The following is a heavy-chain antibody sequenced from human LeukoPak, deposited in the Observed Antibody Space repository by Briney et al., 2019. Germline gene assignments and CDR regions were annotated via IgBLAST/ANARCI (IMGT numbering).Heavy chain of an antibody. V-gene: IGHV1-2*02. D-gene: IGHD2-2*01. J-gene: IGHJ4*02. Sequence: ASVKVSCKASGYTFTGYYMHWVRQAPGQGFEWMGWINPNSGGTNYAQKFQGRVTMTRDTSISTAYMELSRLRSDDTAVYYCARGERDIVVVPAAGGSYFDYWGQGTLVTVSS. CDR2: INPNSGGT. CDR1: GYTFTGYY. CDR3: ARGERDIVVVPAAGGSYFDY.